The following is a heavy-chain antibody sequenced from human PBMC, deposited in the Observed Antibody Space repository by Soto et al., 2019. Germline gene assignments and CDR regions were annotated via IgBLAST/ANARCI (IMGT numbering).Heavy chain of an antibody. CDR1: GYTFTGYY. V-gene: IGHV1-2*04. Sequence: QVQLVQSGAEVKKPGASVKVSCKASGYTFTGYYMHWVRQAPGQGLEWMGWINPNSGGTNYAQKFQGWVTMTRDTSISTAYMELSRLRSDDTAVYYCARGPIVGVVAATLSFDYWGQGTLVTVSS. D-gene: IGHD2-15*01. J-gene: IGHJ4*02. CDR3: ARGPIVGVVAATLSFDY. CDR2: INPNSGGT.